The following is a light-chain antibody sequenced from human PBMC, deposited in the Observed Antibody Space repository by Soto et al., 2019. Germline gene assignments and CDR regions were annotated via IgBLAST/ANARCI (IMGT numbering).Light chain of an antibody. J-gene: IGKJ1*01. CDR3: QQYNSYS. Sequence: DIPMTQSPSPLPAPVGDRVNMTCRASQSISNWLAWYPQKPGTATKVLIYHASNLQSGVPSRFSGSGSGTEFTLTISSMQPEDFATYYCQQYNSYSFGQGTTFDIK. V-gene: IGKV1-5*01. CDR2: HAS. CDR1: QSISNW.